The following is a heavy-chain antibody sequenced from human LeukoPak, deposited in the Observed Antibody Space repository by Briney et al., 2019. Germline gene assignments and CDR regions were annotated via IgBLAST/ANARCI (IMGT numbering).Heavy chain of an antibody. CDR2: ISGSGGDT. J-gene: IGHJ4*02. CDR3: AKGPNDSSNYLFEY. V-gene: IGHV3-23*01. CDR1: GFTFSSHA. Sequence: GGSLRLSCAASGFTFSSHAMSWVRQAPGKGREWVSVISGSGGDTYYADSVKGRFTISRDNSKNTLYVQMNSLGAEDTAVYYCAKGPNDSSNYLFEYWGQGTLVTVSS. D-gene: IGHD4-11*01.